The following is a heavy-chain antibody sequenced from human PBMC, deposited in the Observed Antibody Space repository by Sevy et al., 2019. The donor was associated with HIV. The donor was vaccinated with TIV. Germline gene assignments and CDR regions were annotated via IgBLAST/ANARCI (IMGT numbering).Heavy chain of an antibody. CDR1: GFTFSSYS. D-gene: IGHD3-22*01. J-gene: IGHJ4*02. V-gene: IGHV3-48*02. Sequence: GGSLRLSCAASGFTFSSYSMNWVRQAPGKGLEWVSYISSSSSTIYYADSVKGRFTISRDNAKNSLYLQMNSLRDEDTAVYYCARDSKIRVWYYDSSGPSGIDYWGQRTLVTVSS. CDR3: ARDSKIRVWYYDSSGPSGIDY. CDR2: ISSSSSTI.